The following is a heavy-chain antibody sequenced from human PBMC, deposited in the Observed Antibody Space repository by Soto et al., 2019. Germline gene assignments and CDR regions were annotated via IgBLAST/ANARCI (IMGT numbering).Heavy chain of an antibody. CDR2: ISGSGGST. D-gene: IGHD3-3*01. CDR3: AKDTLYDFRSGPLGY. Sequence: WVRQAPGKGLEWVSAISGSGGSTYYADSVKGRFTISRDNSKNTLYLQMNSLRAEDTAVYYCAKDTLYDFRSGPLGYWGQGTVVTVSS. J-gene: IGHJ4*02. V-gene: IGHV3-23*01.